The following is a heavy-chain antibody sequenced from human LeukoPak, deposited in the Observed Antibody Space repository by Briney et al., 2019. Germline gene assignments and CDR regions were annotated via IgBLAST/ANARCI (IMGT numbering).Heavy chain of an antibody. V-gene: IGHV1-2*02. J-gene: IGHJ4*02. CDR1: GYTFTVYY. CDR3: VASLPTAPPRFRYFGWLLPFDY. D-gene: IGHD3-9*01. CDR2: INPNSGGT. Sequence: ASVTVSFKASGYTFTVYYIHWVRQPPGQGLEWMGLINPNSGGTNYAQKYQGRVTMTRYTSISTAYMELSRLRSDDTAVYYCVASLPTAPPRFRYFGWLLPFDYWGQGTLVTVSS.